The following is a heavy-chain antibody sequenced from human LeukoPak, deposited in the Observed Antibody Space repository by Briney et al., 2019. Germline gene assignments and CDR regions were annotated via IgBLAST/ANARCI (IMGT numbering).Heavy chain of an antibody. CDR3: AKQMSIAAAGQEFDY. V-gene: IGHV3-23*01. D-gene: IGHD6-13*01. CDR2: ISGGGGST. CDR1: GFTFSSYA. Sequence: GGSLRLSCAASGFTFSSYAMSWVRQAPGKGLEWVSAISGGGGSTYYADSVKGRFTISRDNSKNTLYLQMNSLRAEDTAVYYCAKQMSIAAAGQEFDYWGQGTLVTVSS. J-gene: IGHJ4*02.